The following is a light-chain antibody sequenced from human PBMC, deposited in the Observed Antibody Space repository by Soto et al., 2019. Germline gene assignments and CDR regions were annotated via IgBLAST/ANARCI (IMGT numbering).Light chain of an antibody. J-gene: IGLJ7*01. CDR1: NSNIGKNS. CDR2: SDT. V-gene: IGLV1-44*01. Sequence: QSVLSQEPSVSGTPGQRVAMACSGGNSNIGKNSVNWYRQVPGTAPQLLIYSDTLRSFGIPDRFSASKSDTSASLAIGGLQSDDEALYCCAAWDDSLNGLLFGGGTQLTVL. CDR3: AAWDDSLNGLL.